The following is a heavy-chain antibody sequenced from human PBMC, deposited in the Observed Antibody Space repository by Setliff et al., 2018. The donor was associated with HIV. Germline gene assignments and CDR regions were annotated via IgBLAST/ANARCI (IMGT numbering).Heavy chain of an antibody. CDR3: ARARRDSYDRGRRNHYYIDV. D-gene: IGHD3-22*01. CDR2: IYYSGST. Sequence: SETLSLTCIVSGDSISSRGYYWSWIRQHPGKGLEWIGYIYYSGSTNYNPSLKSRVTISVDTSKNQFSLKLSSVTAADTAVYYCARARRDSYDRGRRNHYYIDVWGKGTTVTVSS. J-gene: IGHJ6*03. CDR1: GDSISSRGYY. V-gene: IGHV4-61*08.